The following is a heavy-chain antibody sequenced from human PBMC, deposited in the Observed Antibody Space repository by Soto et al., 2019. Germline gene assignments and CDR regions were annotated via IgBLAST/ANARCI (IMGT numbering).Heavy chain of an antibody. CDR2: IYYSGST. D-gene: IGHD2-15*01. J-gene: IGHJ4*02. CDR1: GGSISSGGYY. CDR3: ARVYCSGGSCYEFDY. V-gene: IGHV4-31*03. Sequence: QVQLQESGPGLMKPSQTLSLTCTVSGGSISSGGYYWSWIRQHPGKGLEWIGYIYYSGSTYYNPSLKSRVTISVDTSKNQFSLKLSSVTAADTAVYYCARVYCSGGSCYEFDYWGQGTLVTVSS.